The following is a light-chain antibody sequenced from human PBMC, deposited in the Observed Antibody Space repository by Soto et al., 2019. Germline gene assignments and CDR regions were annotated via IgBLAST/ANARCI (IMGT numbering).Light chain of an antibody. V-gene: IGLV2-11*01. CDR1: SSDVGGYNY. CDR2: DVS. J-gene: IGLJ3*02. Sequence: QSVLTQPRSVSGSPGQSVTISCTGTSSDVGGYNYVSWYQQHPGKAPKLMIYDVSKRPSGVPDRFSGSKSGNTASLTISGLQAEEEADYYCCSSVGSYTSVFGGGTKLTVL. CDR3: CSSVGSYTSV.